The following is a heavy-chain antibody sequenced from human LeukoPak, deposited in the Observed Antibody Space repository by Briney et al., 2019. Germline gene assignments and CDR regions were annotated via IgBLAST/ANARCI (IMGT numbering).Heavy chain of an antibody. Sequence: PSETLSHTCAVYGGSFSGYYWSWIRQPPGKGLEWIGEINHSGSTNYNPSLKSRVTISVDTSKNQFSLKLSSVTAADTAVYYCAEYSSSSYGVFDYWGQGTLVTVSS. CDR3: AEYSSSSYGVFDY. D-gene: IGHD6-6*01. CDR2: INHSGST. J-gene: IGHJ4*02. CDR1: GGSFSGYY. V-gene: IGHV4-34*01.